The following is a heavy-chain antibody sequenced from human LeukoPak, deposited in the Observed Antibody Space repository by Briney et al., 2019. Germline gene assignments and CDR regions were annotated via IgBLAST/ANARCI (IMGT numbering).Heavy chain of an antibody. CDR1: GFTFSNYA. V-gene: IGHV3-23*01. CDR2: ISADGSST. CDR3: AKDPPRGSSDAFDI. Sequence: PGGSLRLSCVGSGFTFSNYAMNWVRQAPGKGLEWVSGISADGSSTYYADSVKGRFTISRDNSKNTLYLQLDSLRAEDSAVYYCAKDPPRGSSDAFDIWGQGTGITVPS. D-gene: IGHD2-15*01. J-gene: IGHJ3*02.